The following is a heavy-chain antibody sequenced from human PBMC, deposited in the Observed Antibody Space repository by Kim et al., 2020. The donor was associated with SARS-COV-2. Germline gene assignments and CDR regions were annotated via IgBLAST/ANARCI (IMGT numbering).Heavy chain of an antibody. CDR3: ARVAIGGYRVGPYYYYGMDA. V-gene: IGHV5-10-1*01. CDR1: GYSFTSYW. Sequence: GESLKISCKGSGYSFTSYWISWVRQMPGKGLEWMGRIDPSDSYTNYSPSFQGHVTISADKSITTAYLQWSSLKASDTAMYYCARVAIGGYRVGPYYYYGMDAWGQGATVTVS. CDR2: IDPSDSYT. J-gene: IGHJ6*02. D-gene: IGHD1-26*01.